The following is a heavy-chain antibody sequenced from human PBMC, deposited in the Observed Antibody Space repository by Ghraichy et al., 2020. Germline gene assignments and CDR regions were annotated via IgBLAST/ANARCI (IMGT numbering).Heavy chain of an antibody. V-gene: IGHV4-39*01. J-gene: IGHJ4*02. D-gene: IGHD4-17*01. CDR3: ARKDYGDYALHFDY. Sequence: SETLSLTCTVSGGSISSSSYYWGWIRQPPGKGLEWIGSIYYSGSTYYNPSLKSRVTISVDTSKNQFSLKLSSVIAAGTAVYYCARKDYGDYALHFDYWGPGTLVTVSS. CDR2: IYYSGST. CDR1: GGSISSSSYY.